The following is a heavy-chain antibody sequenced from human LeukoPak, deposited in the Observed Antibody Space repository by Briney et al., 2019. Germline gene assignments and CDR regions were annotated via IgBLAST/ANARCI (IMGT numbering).Heavy chain of an antibody. J-gene: IGHJ4*02. CDR2: IYHSGST. Sequence: SETLSLTCTVSGGSISSYYWSWIRQPPGKGLEWIGYIYHSGSTNYNPSLKSRVTISVDTSKNQFSLKLSSVTAADTAVYYCARGYDILTGYPFDYWGQGTLVTVSS. CDR3: ARGYDILTGYPFDY. V-gene: IGHV4-59*01. CDR1: GGSISSYY. D-gene: IGHD3-9*01.